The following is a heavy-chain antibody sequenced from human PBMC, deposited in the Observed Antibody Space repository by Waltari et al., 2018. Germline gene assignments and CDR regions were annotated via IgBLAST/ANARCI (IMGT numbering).Heavy chain of an antibody. V-gene: IGHV4-4*02. CDR1: GGSISSSNW. J-gene: IGHJ4*02. Sequence: QVQLQESGPGLVKPSGTLSLTCAVSGGSISSSNWWSWVRQPPGKGLEWIGEIYNSGSTNSNPSLKSRVTISVDKSKNQFSLKLRSVTAADTSVYYCAGRYYDSSGYSVPDYWGQGTLVTVSS. CDR3: AGRYYDSSGYSVPDY. CDR2: IYNSGST. D-gene: IGHD3-22*01.